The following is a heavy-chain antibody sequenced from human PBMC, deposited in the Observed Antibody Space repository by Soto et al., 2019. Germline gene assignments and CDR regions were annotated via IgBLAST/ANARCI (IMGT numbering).Heavy chain of an antibody. J-gene: IGHJ6*02. CDR2: IWYDGSNK. CDR3: AREGGYSYKYYYYYGMDV. D-gene: IGHD5-18*01. Sequence: QVQLVESGGGVVQPGRSLRLSCAASGFTFSSYGMHWVRQAPGKGLEWVAVIWYDGSNKYYADSVKGRFTISRDNSKNTLYLQMNSLRAEDTAVYYCAREGGYSYKYYYYYGMDVWGQGTTFTVYS. V-gene: IGHV3-33*01. CDR1: GFTFSSYG.